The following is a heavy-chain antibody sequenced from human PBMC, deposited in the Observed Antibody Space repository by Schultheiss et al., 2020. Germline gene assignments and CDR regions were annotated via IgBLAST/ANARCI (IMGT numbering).Heavy chain of an antibody. V-gene: IGHV4-61*08. CDR1: GGSISSGGYY. D-gene: IGHD3-22*01. J-gene: IGHJ1*01. CDR2: IYYSGST. CDR3: AREGYYYDSSGFQH. Sequence: SETLSLTCTVSGGSISSGGYYWSWIRQPPGKGLEWIGYIYYSGSTNYNPSLKSRVTISVDTSKNQLSLKLSSVTAADTAVYYCAREGYYYDSSGFQHWGQGTLVTVSS.